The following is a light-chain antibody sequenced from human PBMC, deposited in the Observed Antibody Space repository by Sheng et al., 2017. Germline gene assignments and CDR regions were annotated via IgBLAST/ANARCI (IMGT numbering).Light chain of an antibody. Sequence: QSALTQPPSVSGSPGQSVTISCTGTSSDVGSYNCVSWYQQSPNTAPKLIIHEVNNRPSGVPDRFSGSKSGNTASLTISGLRAEDEAEYYCSSYTDNRTYVFGTGTEVTVL. CDR2: EVN. CDR3: SSYTDNRTYV. CDR1: SSDVGSYNC. V-gene: IGLV2-18*02. J-gene: IGLJ1*01.